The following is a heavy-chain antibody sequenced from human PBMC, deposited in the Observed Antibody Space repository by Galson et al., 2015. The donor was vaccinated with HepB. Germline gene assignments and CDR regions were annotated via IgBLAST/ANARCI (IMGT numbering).Heavy chain of an antibody. Sequence: SLRLSCAASGFTFSSYGMHWVRQAPGKGLEWVAVIWYDGTNKNYADSVKGRFTISRDNSKNTLYLQMNSLRAEDTAVYYCAKDKDVEYSSSFFDYWGQGTLVTVSS. J-gene: IGHJ4*02. D-gene: IGHD6-6*01. CDR1: GFTFSSYG. CDR3: AKDKDVEYSSSFFDY. V-gene: IGHV3-30*18. CDR2: IWYDGTNK.